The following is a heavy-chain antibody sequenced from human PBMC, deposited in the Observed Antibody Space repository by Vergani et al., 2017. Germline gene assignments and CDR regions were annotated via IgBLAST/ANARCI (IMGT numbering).Heavy chain of an antibody. D-gene: IGHD3-10*01. CDR1: GGPISSGSYY. CDR2: IYTRGST. J-gene: IGHJ4*02. CDR3: ASTSVSYGSGAIGY. Sequence: QVQLQESGPGLVKPSQTLSLTRTVSGGPISSGSYYWSWIRQPAGKGLEWIGRIYTRGSTHYNPSLKSRVTISVDTSKNQFSLKLSSVTAADTAVYYCASTSVSYGSGAIGYWGQGTLVTVSS. V-gene: IGHV4-61*02.